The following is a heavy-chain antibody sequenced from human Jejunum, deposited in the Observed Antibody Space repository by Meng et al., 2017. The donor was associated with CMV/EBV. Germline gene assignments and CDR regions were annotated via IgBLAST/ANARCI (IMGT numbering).Heavy chain of an antibody. J-gene: IGHJ4*02. CDR1: RGAFSSGDYL. Sequence: GHLHTVGLVPLSPSRLLAPTSRVFRGAFSSGDYLCSWFRQSSEQGLEWIGFNYFSWACYSTPSLSSRVTMTMDTSTNQFSLRLNSVTAAYAGVDFCAGDRGDSSVGGVFDYWGRGTLVTVSS. CDR2: NYFSWAC. D-gene: IGHD3-16*01. CDR3: AGDRGDSSVGGVFDY. V-gene: IGHV4-30-4*01.